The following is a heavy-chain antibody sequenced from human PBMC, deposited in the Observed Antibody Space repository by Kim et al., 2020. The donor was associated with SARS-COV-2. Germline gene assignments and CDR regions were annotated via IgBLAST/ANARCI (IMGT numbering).Heavy chain of an antibody. CDR3: ARDSKCSGGSCYSGLFDP. Sequence: KGRFTLSREHSKTTLYLQMNSLRAEDTAVYYCARDSKCSGGSCYSGLFDPWGQGTLVTVSS. J-gene: IGHJ5*02. V-gene: IGHV3-30*01. D-gene: IGHD2-15*01.